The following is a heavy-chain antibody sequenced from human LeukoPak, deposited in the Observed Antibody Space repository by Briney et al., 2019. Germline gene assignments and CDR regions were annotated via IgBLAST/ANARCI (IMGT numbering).Heavy chain of an antibody. Sequence: GGSLRLSCAASGFTFSKYWMLWVRHAPGKGLESVSRINTDGTVTTYADSVKGRFTVSRDNADNTMYLQMNSVRDEDTAVDYCATKQWLAPPPDSWGQGTPVTVSS. CDR3: ATKQWLAPPPDS. V-gene: IGHV3-74*01. CDR2: INTDGTVT. J-gene: IGHJ4*02. D-gene: IGHD6-19*01. CDR1: GFTFSKYW.